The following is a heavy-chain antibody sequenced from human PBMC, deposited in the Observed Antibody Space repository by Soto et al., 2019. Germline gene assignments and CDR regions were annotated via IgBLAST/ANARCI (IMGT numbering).Heavy chain of an antibody. D-gene: IGHD3-16*02. V-gene: IGHV3-11*01. Sequence: GGSLRLSCAASGFTFSDYYMSWIRQAPGKGLEWVSYISSSGSTIYYADSVKGRFTISRDNAKNSLYLQMNSLRAEDTAVYYCARNALTLGELSLLAAFDIWGQGTMVTVSS. J-gene: IGHJ3*02. CDR2: ISSSGSTI. CDR3: ARNALTLGELSLLAAFDI. CDR1: GFTFSDYY.